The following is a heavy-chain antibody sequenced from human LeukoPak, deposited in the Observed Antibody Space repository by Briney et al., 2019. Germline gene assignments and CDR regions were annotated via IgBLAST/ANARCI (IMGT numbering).Heavy chain of an antibody. V-gene: IGHV3-48*03. CDR2: TSSSGRTI. J-gene: IGHJ4*02. CDR1: GFTFSSYE. Sequence: GGSLRLSCASSGFTFSSYEMNWVRQAPGKGLEWVSYTSSSGRTIYYADSLRGRFTISRDNAKNSLYLQMNSLRAEDTAVYYCARDRGGNYFDYWGQGTLVTVSS. D-gene: IGHD2-15*01. CDR3: ARDRGGNYFDY.